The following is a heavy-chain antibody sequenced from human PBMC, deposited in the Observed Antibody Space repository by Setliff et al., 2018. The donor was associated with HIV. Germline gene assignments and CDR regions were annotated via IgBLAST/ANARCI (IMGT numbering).Heavy chain of an antibody. V-gene: IGHV4-39*02. CDR2: IYYSGST. J-gene: IGHJ6*03. Sequence: SETLSLTCTVSGGSINTGSYYWGWIRQPTGKGLESIGTIYYSGSTYYKSYLKSRLTISVDTSKKHFSPRLTSVTAADTAVYFCARGVIETDYDYVDIYYYNYMDVWGKGTTVTVSS. CDR1: GGSINTGSYY. CDR3: ARGVIETDYDYVDIYYYNYMDV. D-gene: IGHD5-12*01.